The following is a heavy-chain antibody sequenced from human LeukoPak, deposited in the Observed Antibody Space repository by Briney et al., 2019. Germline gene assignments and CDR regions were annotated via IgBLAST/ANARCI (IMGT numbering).Heavy chain of an antibody. V-gene: IGHV4-59*11. Sequence: SETLSLTCTVSGGSISSHYWSWIRQPPGKGLEWIGYIYYSGSTNYNPSLKSRVTISVDTSKNQFSLKLSSVTSADTPGSYLARGLTSGYDFWGGYYKPPWFDPWGQGTLVTVSS. D-gene: IGHD3-3*01. CDR1: GGSISSHY. CDR2: IYYSGST. J-gene: IGHJ5*02. CDR3: ARGLTSGYDFWGGYYKPPWFDP.